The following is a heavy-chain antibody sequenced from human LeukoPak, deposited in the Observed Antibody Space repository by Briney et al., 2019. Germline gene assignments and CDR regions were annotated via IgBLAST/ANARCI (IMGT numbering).Heavy chain of an antibody. J-gene: IGHJ4*02. CDR3: ARARGPLWFGESPYLDY. D-gene: IGHD3-10*01. CDR2: IYHSGST. Sequence: SQTLSLTCAVSGGSISSGGYSWSWIRQPPGKGLEWIGYIYHSGSTYYNPSLKSRVTISVDRSKNQFSLKLSSVTAADTAVYYCARARGPLWFGESPYLDYWGQGTPVTVSS. V-gene: IGHV4-30-2*01. CDR1: GGSISSGGYS.